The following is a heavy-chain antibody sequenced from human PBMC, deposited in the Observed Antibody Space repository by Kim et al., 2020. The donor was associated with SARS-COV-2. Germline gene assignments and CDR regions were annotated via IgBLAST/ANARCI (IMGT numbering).Heavy chain of an antibody. J-gene: IGHJ6*03. D-gene: IGHD3-10*01. V-gene: IGHV4-39*01. Sequence: PSLKNPVTISVDTSKNQFSLRLSSVTAADTAVYYCARQTRSGSFRYYMDVWGKGTTVTVSS. CDR3: ARQTRSGSFRYYMDV.